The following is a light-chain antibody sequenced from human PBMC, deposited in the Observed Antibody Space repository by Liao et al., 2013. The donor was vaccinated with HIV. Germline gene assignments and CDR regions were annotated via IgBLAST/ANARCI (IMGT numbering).Light chain of an antibody. CDR1: ELGNKN. V-gene: IGLV3-25*03. CDR3: QSADSSGTCPV. J-gene: IGLJ3*02. CDR2: EDD. Sequence: SFELTQPPSVSVSPGQTASVTCSGDELGNKNICWYQQRPGQSPVLVISEDDKRPSGIPERFSGSSSGTTVTLTISGVQAEDEADYYCQSADSSGTCPVFGGGTKLTVL.